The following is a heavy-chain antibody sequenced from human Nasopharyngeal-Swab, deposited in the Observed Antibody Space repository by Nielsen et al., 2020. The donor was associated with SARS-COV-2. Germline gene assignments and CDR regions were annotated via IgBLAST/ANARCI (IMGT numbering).Heavy chain of an antibody. D-gene: IGHD2-15*01. CDR1: GFTFDAYA. CDR2: IRLNSVSI. CDR3: AEVSVGRGGPRPPFFDY. V-gene: IGHV3-9*01. J-gene: IGHJ4*02. Sequence: GGSLRLSCAASGFTFDAYAMHWVRQAPGKGLEWVSGIRLNSVSIAYAHSVKARFTTSSDNAENSLYLQMNSLRAEDTALYYCAEVSVGRGGPRPPFFDYWGQGTLVTVSS.